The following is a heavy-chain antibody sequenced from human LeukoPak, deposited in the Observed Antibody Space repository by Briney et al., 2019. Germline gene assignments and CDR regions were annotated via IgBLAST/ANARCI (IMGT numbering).Heavy chain of an antibody. Sequence: GGSLRLSCAVSGFSFSNFWMSWVRQAPGKGLEWVGRIKSKTDGGTTDYAAPVKGRFTISRDDSKNTLYLQMNSLKTEDTAVYYCSTTYYYDSSEGYWGQGTLVTVSS. CDR2: IKSKTDGGTT. CDR3: STTYYYDSSEGY. V-gene: IGHV3-15*01. D-gene: IGHD3-22*01. CDR1: GFSFSNFW. J-gene: IGHJ4*02.